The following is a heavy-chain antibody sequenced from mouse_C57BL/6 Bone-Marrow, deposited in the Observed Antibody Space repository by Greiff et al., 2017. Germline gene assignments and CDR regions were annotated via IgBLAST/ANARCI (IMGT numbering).Heavy chain of an antibody. Sequence: EVQLQQSGPGLVKPSQSLSLTCSVTGYSITSGYYWNWIRQFPGNKLEWMGYISYDGSNNYNPSLKNRISITRDTSKNQFFLKLNSVTTEDTATYYCATAGTGYWGQGTTLTVSS. CDR3: ATAGTGY. CDR2: ISYDGSN. CDR1: GYSITSGYY. D-gene: IGHD3-3*01. V-gene: IGHV3-6*01. J-gene: IGHJ2*01.